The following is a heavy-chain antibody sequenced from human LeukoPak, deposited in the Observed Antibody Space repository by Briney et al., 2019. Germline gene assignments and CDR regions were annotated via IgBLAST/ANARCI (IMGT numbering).Heavy chain of an antibody. CDR3: ARGGGAHD. CDR1: GFTFSSFW. Sequence: GGSLRLSCAASGFTFSSFWMTWVRQAPGEGLEWVANVKEDGSQKYYVDSVKGRFTISRDNAKNSLYLQMNSLRAEDTAVYYCARGGGAHDWGQGTLVTVSS. D-gene: IGHD1-26*01. J-gene: IGHJ4*02. V-gene: IGHV3-7*01. CDR2: VKEDGSQK.